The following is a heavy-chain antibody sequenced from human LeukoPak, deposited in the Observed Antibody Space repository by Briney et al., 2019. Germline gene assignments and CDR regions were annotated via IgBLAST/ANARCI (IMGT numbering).Heavy chain of an antibody. CDR2: FYPGDSDT. Sequence: GESLRISCRGSGYSFTNSWIGWVRQMPGKGRELLGIFYPGDSDTRYSPSFQGQVTISADKSISTAYLQWSSLKASDTAMYYCARLPDCSGGNCYYSYGMDVWGQGITVTVSS. V-gene: IGHV5-51*01. J-gene: IGHJ6*02. CDR3: ARLPDCSGGNCYYSYGMDV. CDR1: GYSFTNSW. D-gene: IGHD2-15*01.